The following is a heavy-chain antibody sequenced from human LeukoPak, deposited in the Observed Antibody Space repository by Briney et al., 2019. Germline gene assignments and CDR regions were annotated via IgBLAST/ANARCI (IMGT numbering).Heavy chain of an antibody. J-gene: IGHJ3*02. V-gene: IGHV4-34*01. CDR1: GGSFSGYY. CDR2: INHSGST. CDR3: ARGRRIAVAGRGYAFDI. Sequence: SETLSLTCAVYGGSFSGYYWSWIRQPPGKGLEWIGEINHSGSTNYNPSLKSRVTISVDTSKNQFSPKLSSVTAADTAVYYCARGRRIAVAGRGYAFDIWGQGTMVTVSS. D-gene: IGHD6-19*01.